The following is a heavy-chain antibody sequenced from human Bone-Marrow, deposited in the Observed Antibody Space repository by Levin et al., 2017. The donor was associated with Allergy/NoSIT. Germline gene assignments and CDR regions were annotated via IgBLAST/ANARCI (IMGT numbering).Heavy chain of an antibody. D-gene: IGHD2-21*02. V-gene: IGHV1-69*02. Sequence: SVKVSCKASGGTFSSYTISWVRQAPGQGLEWMGRIIPILGIANYAQKFQGRVTITADKSTSTAYMELSSLRSEDTAVYYCARDWAVVTATGWFDPWGQGTLVTVSS. CDR1: GGTFSSYT. J-gene: IGHJ5*02. CDR2: IIPILGIA. CDR3: ARDWAVVTATGWFDP.